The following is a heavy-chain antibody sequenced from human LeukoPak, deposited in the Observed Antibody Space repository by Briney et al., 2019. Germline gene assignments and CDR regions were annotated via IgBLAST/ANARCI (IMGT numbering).Heavy chain of an antibody. CDR2: LYAGGST. J-gene: IGHJ4*02. CDR1: GFTVSSNY. D-gene: IGHD3-10*01. V-gene: IGHV3-66*01. CDR3: AKGTMARGFDY. Sequence: PGGSLRLSCAASGFTVSSNYMSWVRQAPGKGLEWVSVLYAGGSTYYADSVKGRFTISRDNSKNTLYLQMNSLRAEDTAVYYCAKGTMARGFDYWGQGTLVTVSS.